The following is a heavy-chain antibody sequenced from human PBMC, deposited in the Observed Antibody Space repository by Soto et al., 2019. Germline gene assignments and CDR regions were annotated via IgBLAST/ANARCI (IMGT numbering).Heavy chain of an antibody. CDR2: TYYGGST. V-gene: IGHV4-39*01. CDR1: VVSISTYAYF. D-gene: IGHD6-13*01. J-gene: IGHJ5*02. Sequence: SETLSLTCSLTVVSISTYAYFCGWIRQPPWKGLEWIVSTYYGGSTYYNPSLKSRVTISVDTSKNQFSLNLNSATAADTAVYYCARRGSSFEVTKRIDRNWFEPLGPGTLVSVSS. CDR3: ARRGSSFEVTKRIDRNWFEP.